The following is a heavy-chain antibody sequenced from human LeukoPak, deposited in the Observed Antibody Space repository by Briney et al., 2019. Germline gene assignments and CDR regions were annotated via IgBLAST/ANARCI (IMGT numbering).Heavy chain of an antibody. CDR3: ARLGPVTKDHYCDD. CDR2: INQDESSQ. J-gene: IGHJ4*02. D-gene: IGHD4-17*01. Sequence: GGSLRLSCAASGFSFTTYWMGWVRQAPGNGLEWVANINQDESSQYYVDAVRGRFTISRDNAKNSLNLQMNSLRGEDTAVYFCARLGPVTKDHYCDDWGQGTLVTVSS. V-gene: IGHV3-7*01. CDR1: GFSFTTYW.